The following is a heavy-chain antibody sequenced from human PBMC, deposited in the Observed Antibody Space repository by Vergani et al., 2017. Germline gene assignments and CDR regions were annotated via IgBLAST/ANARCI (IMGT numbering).Heavy chain of an antibody. J-gene: IGHJ4*02. V-gene: IGHV4-39*01. CDR1: GTSISGSSDY. CDR3: AASQLAFDY. CDR2: IFYTGTS. Sequence: QLQLQESGPGLLKPSETLSLTCSVSGTSISGSSDYWGWIRQPPGKGLEWIGSIFYTGTSYYNPSLESRATNSVDTSKNQFSLKLKSVTAADTAVYYCAASQLAFDYWGQGNLVTVSS. D-gene: IGHD6-6*01.